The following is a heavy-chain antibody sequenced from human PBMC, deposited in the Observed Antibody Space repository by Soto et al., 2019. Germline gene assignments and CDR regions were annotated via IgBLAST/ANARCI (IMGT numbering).Heavy chain of an antibody. CDR2: IGSGGST. D-gene: IGHD6-19*01. CDR3: AKETTGWYSN. Sequence: EVPLLESGGGLVQPGGSLRLSCAASGFTLSSYAMSWVRQAPGKGLQWVSAIGSGGSTYYADSVKGRFTISRDNSKNTLYLQMNSLRAEDTAVYYCAKETTGWYSNWGQGTLVTVSS. J-gene: IGHJ4*02. V-gene: IGHV3-23*01. CDR1: GFTLSSYA.